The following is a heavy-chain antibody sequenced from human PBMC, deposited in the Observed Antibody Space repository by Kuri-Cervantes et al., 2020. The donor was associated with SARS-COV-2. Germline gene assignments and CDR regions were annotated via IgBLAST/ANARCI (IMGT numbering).Heavy chain of an antibody. D-gene: IGHD2-15*01. V-gene: IGHV3-53*01. CDR2: IYSGGST. CDR1: GFTVSSNY. CDR3: AKDRIDIGYYYYYYGMDV. Sequence: GESLKISCAASGFTVSSNYMSWVRQAPGKGLEWVSVIYSGGSTHYADSVKGRFTISRDNSKNTLYLQMNSLRAEDTAVYYCAKDRIDIGYYYYYYGMDVWGQGTTVTVSS. J-gene: IGHJ6*02.